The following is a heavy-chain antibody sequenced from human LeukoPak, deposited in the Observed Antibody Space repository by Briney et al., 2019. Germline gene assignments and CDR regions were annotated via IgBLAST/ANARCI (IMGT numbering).Heavy chain of an antibody. J-gene: IGHJ3*02. CDR3: AKDMAYGSGSYQRAFDI. D-gene: IGHD3-10*01. CDR2: ISWNSGSI. CDR1: GFTFDDYA. Sequence: GGSLRLSCAASGFTFDDYAMHWVRQAPGKGLEWVSGISWNSGSIGYADSVKGRFTISRDNAKNSLYLQMNSLRAEDTAVYYCAKDMAYGSGSYQRAFDIWGQGTMVTVSS. V-gene: IGHV3-9*01.